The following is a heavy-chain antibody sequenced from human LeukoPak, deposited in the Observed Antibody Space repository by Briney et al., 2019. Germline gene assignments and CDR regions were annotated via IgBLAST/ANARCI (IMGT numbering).Heavy chain of an antibody. CDR2: IRHDESNK. CDR1: GFTLSNYG. J-gene: IGHJ4*02. V-gene: IGHV3-33*01. Sequence: GGSLRLSCAASGFTLSNYGMHWVRQAPGKGLEWVAGIRHDESNKYFIDSVKGRFTISRDSSKNTLYLQMNSLRPEDTAVYYCARLGYGGSGWYFDYWGQGTLVTVSS. D-gene: IGHD6-19*01. CDR3: ARLGYGGSGWYFDY.